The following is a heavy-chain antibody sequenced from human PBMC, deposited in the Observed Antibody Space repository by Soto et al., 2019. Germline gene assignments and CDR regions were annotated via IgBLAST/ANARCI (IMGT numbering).Heavy chain of an antibody. CDR3: AKVYGDLTTHFDY. CDR1: GFTFSSYA. J-gene: IGHJ4*02. D-gene: IGHD4-17*01. CDR2: ISGSGGST. V-gene: IGHV3-23*01. Sequence: HPGGSLRLSCAASGFTFSSYAMSWFRQAPGKGLEWVSAISGSGGSTYYADSVKGRFTISRDNSKNTLYLQMNSLRAEDTAVYYCAKVYGDLTTHFDYWGQGSLVTVS.